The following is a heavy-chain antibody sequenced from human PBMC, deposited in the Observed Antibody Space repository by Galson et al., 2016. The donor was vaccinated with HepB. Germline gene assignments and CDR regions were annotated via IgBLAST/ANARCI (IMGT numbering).Heavy chain of an antibody. D-gene: IGHD2-21*02. Sequence: PALVKPTQTLTLTCTFSGFSLTTNGVGVGWIRQPPGKAPEWLALIYWDDDKRYSPSLTSRLTITKDTSKNQVILTMTNMDPVDTATYYCAHEAFSGVTGTFSGGIDYWGQGTLVTVSS. J-gene: IGHJ4*02. CDR3: AHEAFSGVTGTFSGGIDY. V-gene: IGHV2-5*02. CDR1: GFSLTTNGVG. CDR2: IYWDDDK.